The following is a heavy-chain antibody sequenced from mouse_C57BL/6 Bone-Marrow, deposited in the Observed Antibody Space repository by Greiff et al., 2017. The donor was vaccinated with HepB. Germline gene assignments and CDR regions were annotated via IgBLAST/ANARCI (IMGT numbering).Heavy chain of an antibody. D-gene: IGHD1-1*01. CDR2: INPNNGGT. Sequence: VQLQQSGPELVKPGASVKIPCKASGYTFTDYNMDWVKQSHGKSLEWIGDINPNNGGTIYNQKFKGKATVTVDKSSSTAYMELRSLTSEDTAVYYCATFITTVNYAMDYWGQGTSVTVSS. CDR3: ATFITTVNYAMDY. J-gene: IGHJ4*01. V-gene: IGHV1-18*01. CDR1: GYTFTDYN.